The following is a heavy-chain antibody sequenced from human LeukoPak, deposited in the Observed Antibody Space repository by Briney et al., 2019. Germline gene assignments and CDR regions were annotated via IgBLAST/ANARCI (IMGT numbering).Heavy chain of an antibody. D-gene: IGHD2-21*02. V-gene: IGHV4-59*05. Sequence: PETLSLTCTVSGGSISSYYWSWIRQPAGKGLEWIGSIYYSGSTYYNPSLRSRVTISVDTSKNQFSLKLSSVTAADTAVYYCARLVPCGGDCYFFDYWGQGTLVTVSS. J-gene: IGHJ4*02. CDR1: GGSISSYY. CDR2: IYYSGST. CDR3: ARLVPCGGDCYFFDY.